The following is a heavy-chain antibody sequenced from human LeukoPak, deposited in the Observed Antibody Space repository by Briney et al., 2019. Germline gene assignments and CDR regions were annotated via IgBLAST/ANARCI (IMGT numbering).Heavy chain of an antibody. CDR1: GFTATTNY. V-gene: IGHV3-53*01. J-gene: IGHJ3*02. CDR3: ARDHINVNAFDI. CDR2: IYSSGST. D-gene: IGHD3-16*02. Sequence: PGGSLRLSRAGSGFTATTNYMSWVRQPPGKGLEWVSVIYSSGSTSYADSVKGRFTISRDSSKNTVYLQMNSLRAEDTAVYYCARDHINVNAFDIWGQGTMVTVSS.